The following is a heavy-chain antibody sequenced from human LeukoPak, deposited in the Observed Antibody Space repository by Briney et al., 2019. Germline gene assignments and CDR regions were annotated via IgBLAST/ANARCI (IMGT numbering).Heavy chain of an antibody. D-gene: IGHD3-3*01. V-gene: IGHV1-69*13. CDR3: ARGIGNYDFWSGLQNYGMDV. CDR1: GGTLISYA. CDR2: IIPIFGTA. Sequence: ASVKVSCKASGGTLISYAISWVRQAPGQGLEWMGGIIPIFGTANYAQKFQGRVTITADESTSTAYMELSSLRSEDTAVYYCARGIGNYDFWSGLQNYGMDVWGQGTTVTVSS. J-gene: IGHJ6*02.